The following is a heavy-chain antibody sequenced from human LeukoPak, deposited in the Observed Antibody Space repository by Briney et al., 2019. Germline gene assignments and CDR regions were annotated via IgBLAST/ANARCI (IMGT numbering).Heavy chain of an antibody. CDR3: ARLYYDSSGYYYYDYFDY. V-gene: IGHV4-59*12. D-gene: IGHD3-22*01. CDR2: IYYSGST. Sequence: PSEALSLTCTVSGGSISSYYWSWIRQPPGKGLEWIGYIYYSGSTNYNPSLKSRVTISVDTSKNQFSLKLSSVTAADTAVYYCARLYYDSSGYYYYDYFDYWGQGTLVTVSS. J-gene: IGHJ4*02. CDR1: GGSISSYY.